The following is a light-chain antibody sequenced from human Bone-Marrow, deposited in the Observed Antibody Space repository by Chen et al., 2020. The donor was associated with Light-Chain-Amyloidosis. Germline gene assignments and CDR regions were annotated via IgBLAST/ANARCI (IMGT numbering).Light chain of an antibody. CDR3: QVWDRSSDRPV. V-gene: IGLV3-21*02. CDR2: DDS. Sequence: SYVLTQPSSVSVAPGQTATLPCGGNNIGSTSVHWYQQPPGQAPLLVVYDDSDRPSGIPARWSGSNSGNTAALTISRVEAGDEADYYCQVWDRSSDRPVFGGGTKLTVL. CDR1: NIGSTS. J-gene: IGLJ3*02.